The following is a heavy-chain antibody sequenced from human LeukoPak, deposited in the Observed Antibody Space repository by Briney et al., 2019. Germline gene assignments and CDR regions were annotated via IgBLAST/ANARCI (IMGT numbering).Heavy chain of an antibody. CDR1: GGSMRLTSDY. CDR3: VRHRVVQVQRRHYYHGLDA. CDR2: IFYSGTT. D-gene: IGHD1-1*01. Sequence: PSETLSLTCSVSGGSMRLTSDYSGWLRQSPGKGLEWTGRIFYSGTTYYCPSLTRQHTISLDTSVNEVSLSLRSVPAPDSAIYCCVRHRVVQVQRRHYYHGLDAWRLENTVIVSS. V-gene: IGHV4-39*01. J-gene: IGHJ6*02.